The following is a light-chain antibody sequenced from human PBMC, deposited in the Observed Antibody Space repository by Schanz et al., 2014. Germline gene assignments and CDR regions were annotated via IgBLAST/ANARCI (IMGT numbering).Light chain of an antibody. CDR3: SSYTSSSTLYV. V-gene: IGLV2-14*01. CDR2: GVS. J-gene: IGLJ1*01. CDR1: SSDVGAYRY. Sequence: QSALTQPASVSGSPGQSITISCTGSSSDVGAYRYVSWYQQDPGKAPKLIIYGVSDRPSGVSNRFSGSRSGNTASLTISGLLAEDEADYYCSSYTSSSTLYVFGTGTKLTVL.